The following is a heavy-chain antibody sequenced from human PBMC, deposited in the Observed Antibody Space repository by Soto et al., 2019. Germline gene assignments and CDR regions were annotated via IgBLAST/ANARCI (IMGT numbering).Heavy chain of an antibody. CDR2: IYHSGST. CDR3: ARAHYDILTGSTYYFDY. D-gene: IGHD3-9*01. CDR1: GGSISSGGYS. V-gene: IGHV4-30-2*01. J-gene: IGHJ4*02. Sequence: PSETLSLTCAVSGGSISSGGYSWSWIRQPPGKGLEWIGYIYHSGSTYYNPSLKSRVTISVDRSKNQFSLKLSSVTAADTAVYYCARAHYDILTGSTYYFDYWGQGTLVTVSS.